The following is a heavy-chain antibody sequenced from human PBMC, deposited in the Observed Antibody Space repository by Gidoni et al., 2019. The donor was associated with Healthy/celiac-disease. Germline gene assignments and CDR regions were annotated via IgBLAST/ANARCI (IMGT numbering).Heavy chain of an antibody. V-gene: IGHV4-34*01. D-gene: IGHD2-15*01. CDR2: INHSGST. Sequence: QVQLQQGGAGLLKPSETLSLTLAVYGGSFSGYYWSWIRQPPGKGLEWIGEINHSGSTNYNPSLKSRVTISVDTSKNQFSLKLSSVTAADTAVYYCARVRIWCSGGSCPGRDQRFDYWGQGTLVTVSS. CDR3: ARVRIWCSGGSCPGRDQRFDY. J-gene: IGHJ4*02. CDR1: GGSFSGYY.